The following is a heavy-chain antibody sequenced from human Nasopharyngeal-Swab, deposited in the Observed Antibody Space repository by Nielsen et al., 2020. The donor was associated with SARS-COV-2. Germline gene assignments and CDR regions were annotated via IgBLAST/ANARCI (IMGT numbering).Heavy chain of an antibody. CDR2: IKSKIEGGTK. Sequence: GESLKISWVDSGFTFSNAWMSWVRQAPGKGLEWIGRIKSKIEGGTKNYAAPVKGRFTISRDDSKTTHYLQMNSLKTEDTAVYYCTTDRAGYYDPLTGFDYSHYFGMDVWGQGTTVTVSS. CDR1: GFTFSNAW. CDR3: TTDRAGYYDPLTGFDYSHYFGMDV. J-gene: IGHJ6*02. D-gene: IGHD3-9*01. V-gene: IGHV3-15*01.